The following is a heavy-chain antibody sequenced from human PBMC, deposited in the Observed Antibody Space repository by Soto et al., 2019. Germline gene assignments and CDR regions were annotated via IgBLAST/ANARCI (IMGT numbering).Heavy chain of an antibody. J-gene: IGHJ5*02. Sequence: SETLSLTCTVSGGSITSYNCNWLRQPPGKALEWIGYVYNSGSTNYNPSLKSRVTISVDTSKNQFSLKVNSVTAADTAVYYCARRAVVAVTGSLDNWLDPWGQGILVTVSS. V-gene: IGHV4-59*01. CDR3: ARRAVVAVTGSLDNWLDP. CDR2: VYNSGST. CDR1: GGSITSYN. D-gene: IGHD2-21*01.